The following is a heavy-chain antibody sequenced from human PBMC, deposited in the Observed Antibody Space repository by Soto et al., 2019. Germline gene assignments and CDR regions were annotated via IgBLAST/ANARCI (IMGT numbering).Heavy chain of an antibody. CDR1: GFTFGNYA. D-gene: IGHD6-13*01. CDR3: AKTYIPATDSHSFDS. J-gene: IGHJ4*02. CDR2: ISGSGDST. Sequence: HPGGSLRLSCAASGFTFGNYAMSWVRQAPGKGLEWVSGISGSGDSTYYAEAVKGRFTVSRDNSKSTLYLQMNSLTAEDTSIYFCAKTYIPATDSHSFDSWGQGTLVTVSS. V-gene: IGHV3-23*01.